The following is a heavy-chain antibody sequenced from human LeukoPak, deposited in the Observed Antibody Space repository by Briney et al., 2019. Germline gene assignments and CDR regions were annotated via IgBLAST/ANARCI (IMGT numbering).Heavy chain of an antibody. CDR2: IRYDGSNK. D-gene: IGHD2-2*01. V-gene: IGHV3-30*02. Sequence: GGSLRLSCAASGFTFSSYGMHWVRQAPGKGLEWVAFIRYDGSNKYYADSVKGRFTISRDNSKNTLYLQMNSLRAEDTAVYYCAVGGCSSTSCYGYYYYMDVWGKGTTVTVSS. CDR1: GFTFSSYG. J-gene: IGHJ6*03. CDR3: AVGGCSSTSCYGYYYYMDV.